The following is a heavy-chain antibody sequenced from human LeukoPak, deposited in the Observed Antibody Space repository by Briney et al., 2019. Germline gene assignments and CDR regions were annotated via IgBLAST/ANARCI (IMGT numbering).Heavy chain of an antibody. CDR3: ARDGDYGDYFDY. Sequence: GGSLRLSCAASGFTFSSYAMHWVRQAPSKGLEWVAVISYDGSNKYYADSVKGRFTISRGNSKNTLYLQMNSLRAEDTAVYYCARDGDYGDYFDYWGQGTLVTVSS. V-gene: IGHV3-30*04. CDR2: ISYDGSNK. CDR1: GFTFSSYA. J-gene: IGHJ4*02. D-gene: IGHD4-17*01.